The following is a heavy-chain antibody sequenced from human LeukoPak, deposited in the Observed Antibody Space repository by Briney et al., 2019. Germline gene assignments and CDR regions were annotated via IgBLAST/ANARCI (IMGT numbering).Heavy chain of an antibody. CDR2: TYYRSKWSY. Sequence: SQTLSLTCAISGDSVSSNSVTWNWIRQSPWRGLEWLGRTYYRSKWSYDYAVSVKSRITINSDTSKNQLSLQLNSVTPEDTAVYYCARVTAAGTFDPWGQGTQVTVSS. D-gene: IGHD6-25*01. CDR3: ARVTAAGTFDP. J-gene: IGHJ5*02. V-gene: IGHV6-1*01. CDR1: GDSVSSNSVT.